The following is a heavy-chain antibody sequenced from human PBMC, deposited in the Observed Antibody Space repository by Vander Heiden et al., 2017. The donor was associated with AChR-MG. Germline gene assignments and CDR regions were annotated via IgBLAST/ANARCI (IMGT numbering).Heavy chain of an antibody. J-gene: IGHJ3*02. Sequence: VQLLQSRAEVKKPGSSVKVSCKASAGTSSSYAIRWVRQAPGQGLEWIGGIIPIFATATYAQKFQGRVTITADESTSAAYMELSSLRSEDTAVYYCAGWGYYDSSGENAFDIWGQGTMVTVSS. D-gene: IGHD3-22*01. CDR3: AGWGYYDSSGENAFDI. V-gene: IGHV1-69*01. CDR1: AGTSSSYA. CDR2: IIPIFATA.